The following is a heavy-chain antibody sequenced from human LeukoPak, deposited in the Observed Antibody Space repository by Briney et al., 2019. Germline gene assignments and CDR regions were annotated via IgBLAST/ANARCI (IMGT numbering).Heavy chain of an antibody. J-gene: IGHJ4*02. CDR1: GGTFSSYA. V-gene: IGHV1-69*01. CDR2: IIPIFGTA. CDR3: AQRAPAVAGTDY. Sequence: SVKVSCKASGGTFSSYAISWVRLAPGQGLEWMGGIIPIFGTANYAQKFQGRVTITADESTSTAYMELSSLRSEDTAVYYCAQRAPAVAGTDYWGQGTLVTVSS. D-gene: IGHD6-19*01.